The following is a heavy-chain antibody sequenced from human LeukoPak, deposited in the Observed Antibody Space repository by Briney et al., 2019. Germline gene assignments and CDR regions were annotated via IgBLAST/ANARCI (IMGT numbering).Heavy chain of an antibody. CDR3: ARVRAAYSSTSGAFDI. CDR1: GYTFTCYH. D-gene: IGHD5-18*01. Sequence: GASVKVSCKASGYTFTCYHMHWVRQAPGQGLEWMGWINPNSGGTNYAQKFQGRVTMTRDTSISTAYMELSWLRSDDTAVYYCARVRAAYSSTSGAFDIWGQGTLVTVSS. V-gene: IGHV1-2*02. J-gene: IGHJ3*02. CDR2: INPNSGGT.